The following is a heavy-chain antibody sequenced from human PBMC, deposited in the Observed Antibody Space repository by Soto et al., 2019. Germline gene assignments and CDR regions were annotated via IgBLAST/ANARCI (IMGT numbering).Heavy chain of an antibody. CDR1: GFTFSSYA. CDR2: IIGSGGST. J-gene: IGHJ3*02. CDR3: AKNDYSNLSAFDI. Sequence: EVQLLESGGGLVQPGGSLRLSCAASGFTFSSYAMSWVRQAPGKGLEWVSAIIGSGGSTYYADSVKGRFTISRDNSKNTLYLQMNSLRAEDTAVYYCAKNDYSNLSAFDIWGQGTMVTVSS. V-gene: IGHV3-23*01. D-gene: IGHD4-4*01.